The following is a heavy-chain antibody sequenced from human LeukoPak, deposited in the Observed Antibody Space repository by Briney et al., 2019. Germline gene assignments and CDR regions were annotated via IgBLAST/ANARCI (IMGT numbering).Heavy chain of an antibody. CDR2: ISSSSSYI. J-gene: IGHJ4*02. V-gene: IGHV3-21*01. CDR3: ASQNGYGGPFDY. CDR1: GFTFSSYS. Sequence: PGGSLRLSCAAAGFTFSSYSMNWVRQVPGKGLEWDSSISSSSSYIYYADSVKGRFTISRDNAKNSLYLQMNSLRAEDTAVYYCASQNGYGGPFDYWGQGTLVTVSS. D-gene: IGHD5-18*01.